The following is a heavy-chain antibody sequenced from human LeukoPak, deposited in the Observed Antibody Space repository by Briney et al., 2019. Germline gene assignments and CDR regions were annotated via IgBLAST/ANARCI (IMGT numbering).Heavy chain of an antibody. CDR2: IYPGDSDT. Sequence: GESLKISCKGSGYSFISYWIGWVRQMPGKGLEWMGIIYPGDSDTRYGPSFQGQVTISVDKSLSTAYLQWSSLKASDTAMYYCARPRGYNNSYPFDFWGQGTLVTVSS. CDR1: GYSFISYW. V-gene: IGHV5-51*01. CDR3: ARPRGYNNSYPFDF. J-gene: IGHJ4*02. D-gene: IGHD5-24*01.